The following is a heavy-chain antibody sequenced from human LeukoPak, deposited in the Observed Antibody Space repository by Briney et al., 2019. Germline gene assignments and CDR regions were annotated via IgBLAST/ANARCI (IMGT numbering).Heavy chain of an antibody. CDR2: IYPSGST. CDR1: GYSLSSGYY. D-gene: IGHD3-10*01. V-gene: IGHV4-38-2*02. J-gene: IGHJ4*02. Sequence: SETLSLTCTVSGYSLSSGYYWGWIRQPPGKGREWIGSIYPSGSTYYSPSLKSRVPISLDTSKNQFSLKLSSVTAADTAVYYCARGIGGYWGQGTLVTVSS. CDR3: ARGIGGY.